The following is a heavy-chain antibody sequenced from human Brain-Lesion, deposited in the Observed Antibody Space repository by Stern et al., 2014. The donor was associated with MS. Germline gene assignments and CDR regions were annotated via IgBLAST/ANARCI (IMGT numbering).Heavy chain of an antibody. CDR1: GGSISSGGYY. D-gene: IGHD2-2*01. J-gene: IGHJ6*02. V-gene: IGHV4-61*02. CDR2: IFNSGST. Sequence: VQLVESGPGLVKPSQTLSLSCTVSGGSISSGGYYWSWIRQPAGKGLEWIGRIFNSGSTSYNPSHKSRVTISIDTSKNQFSLRRNSMTAADTAVYYCARGRVVPGFQYYATDVWGQGTTVIVSS. CDR3: ARGRVVPGFQYYATDV.